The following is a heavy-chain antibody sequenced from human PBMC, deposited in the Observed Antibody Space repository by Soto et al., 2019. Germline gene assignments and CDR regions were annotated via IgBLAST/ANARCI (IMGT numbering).Heavy chain of an antibody. Sequence: SQTLSLTCVGSGDTVSSNSVAWNWVRQSPSRGLEWLGRTYYRSRWYSDYAVSVRSRIDINADTSKNQVSLQLNSVTPEDTAVYYCARSKEDSDYYYYGMDVWGQGTTVTVS. V-gene: IGHV6-1*01. D-gene: IGHD2-15*01. J-gene: IGHJ6*02. CDR2: TYYRSRWYS. CDR1: GDTVSSNSVA. CDR3: ARSKEDSDYYYYGMDV.